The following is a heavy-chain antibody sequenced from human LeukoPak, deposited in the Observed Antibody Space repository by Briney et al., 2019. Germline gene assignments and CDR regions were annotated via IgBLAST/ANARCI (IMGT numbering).Heavy chain of an antibody. Sequence: PGGSLRLSCAASGFTVSSNYVSWVRQAPGKGLEWVSVIYSGGSTYYADSVKGRFTISRDNSKNTLYLQMNSLRAEDTAVYYCAKARGEQNGGSNYWGQGTQVIVSS. D-gene: IGHD2-15*01. CDR3: AKARGEQNGGSNY. J-gene: IGHJ4*02. CDR1: GFTVSSNY. CDR2: IYSGGST. V-gene: IGHV3-53*01.